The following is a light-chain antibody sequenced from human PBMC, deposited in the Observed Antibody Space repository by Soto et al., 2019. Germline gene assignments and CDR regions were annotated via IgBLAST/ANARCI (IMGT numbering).Light chain of an antibody. Sequence: EIVMTHSPATLSVSPEERATLSCRASQSVSSSLAWYQQKRGQAPRVLIYGASTRATGIPARFSGSGSGTEFTLTISSLQSEDFAVYFCQQYNNWPLTFGGGTKVDIK. J-gene: IGKJ4*01. V-gene: IGKV3-15*01. CDR1: QSVSSS. CDR2: GAS. CDR3: QQYNNWPLT.